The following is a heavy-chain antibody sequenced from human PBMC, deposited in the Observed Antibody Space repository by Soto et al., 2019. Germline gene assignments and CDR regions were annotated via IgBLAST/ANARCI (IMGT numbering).Heavy chain of an antibody. Sequence: QVQLVESGGGLVKPGGSLRLSCAASGFTFSDYYMSWIRQAPGKGLEWVSYISSSGSTIYYADSVKGRFTISRDNAKNSPYLQMNSLRAEDTAVYYCATAPPIFGVVSTLFDYWGQGTLVTVSS. CDR3: ATAPPIFGVVSTLFDY. CDR1: GFTFSDYY. CDR2: ISSSGSTI. D-gene: IGHD3-3*01. J-gene: IGHJ4*02. V-gene: IGHV3-11*01.